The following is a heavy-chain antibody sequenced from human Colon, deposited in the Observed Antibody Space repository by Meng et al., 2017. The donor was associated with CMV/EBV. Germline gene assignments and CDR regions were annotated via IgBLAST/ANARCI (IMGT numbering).Heavy chain of an antibody. CDR3: ARWGNNKIMDY. CDR1: GFTFSSNG. D-gene: IGHD4-23*01. V-gene: IGHV3-33*01. Sequence: GESLKISCVGSGFTFSSNGMHWVRQAPGKGLEWVAVIWWDRSTTYYADSVKGRFTISRDNSKRTLFLHMNSLRAEDTALYYCARWGNNKIMDYWGQGTQVTVSS. CDR2: IWWDRSTT. J-gene: IGHJ4*02.